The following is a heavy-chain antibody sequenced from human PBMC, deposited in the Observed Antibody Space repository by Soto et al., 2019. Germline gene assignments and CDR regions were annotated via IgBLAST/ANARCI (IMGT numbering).Heavy chain of an antibody. CDR2: IIPIFGTA. CDR1: GGTFSSYA. Sequence: QVQLVQSGAEVKKPGSSVKVSCKASGGTFSSYAISWVRQAPGQGLEWMGGIIPIFGTANYAQKFQGRVKITADESTSTGYMELSSLRSEDTAVYYCASPGAAIAPTTSMDVWGQGTTVTVSS. CDR3: ASPGAAIAPTTSMDV. J-gene: IGHJ6*02. V-gene: IGHV1-69*12. D-gene: IGHD2-2*01.